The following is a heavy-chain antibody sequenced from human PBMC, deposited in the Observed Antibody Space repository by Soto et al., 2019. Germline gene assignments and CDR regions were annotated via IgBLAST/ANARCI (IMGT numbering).Heavy chain of an antibody. D-gene: IGHD2-2*03. CDR3: ARLNGYCISTNCHGYYGMDV. CDR2: INHSGST. Sequence: PSETLSLTCTVSGGSFSGYYWTWIRQPPGTGLEWIGEINHSGSTNYNPSLLSRVTISVDTSKNEFSLRLSSVTAADTAVYYCARLNGYCISTNCHGYYGMDVWGQGTTVTVSS. CDR1: GGSFSGYY. J-gene: IGHJ6*02. V-gene: IGHV4-34*01.